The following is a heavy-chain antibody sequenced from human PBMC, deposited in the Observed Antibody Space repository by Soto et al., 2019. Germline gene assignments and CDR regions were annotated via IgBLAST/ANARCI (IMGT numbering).Heavy chain of an antibody. Sequence: QVQLVESGGGVVQPGRSLRLSCAASGFTFSSYAMHWVRQAPGKGLEWVAVISKDGSNKYYADSVKGRFTISRDNSKNTLYLQMNRQRAEDTAVYCCARFKGCSGGSCYSYLGYWGRGTLVTVSS. V-gene: IGHV3-30-3*01. D-gene: IGHD2-15*01. CDR2: ISKDGSNK. CDR3: ARFKGCSGGSCYSYLGY. CDR1: GFTFSSYA. J-gene: IGHJ4*02.